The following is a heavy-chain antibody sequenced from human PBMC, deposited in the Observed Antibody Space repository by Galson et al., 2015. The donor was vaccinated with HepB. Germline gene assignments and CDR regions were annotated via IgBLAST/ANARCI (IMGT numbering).Heavy chain of an antibody. Sequence: LRLSCAASGFTFSDYYMTWIRQAPGKGLEWLSYISASGTYTNYADSVKGRFTISRDNAKNSLYLQMNSLRAEDTAVFYCARVAASDYGDHAHFDYWGQGTLVTVSS. J-gene: IGHJ4*02. CDR1: GFTFSDYY. V-gene: IGHV3-11*06. D-gene: IGHD4-17*01. CDR2: ISASGTYT. CDR3: ARVAASDYGDHAHFDY.